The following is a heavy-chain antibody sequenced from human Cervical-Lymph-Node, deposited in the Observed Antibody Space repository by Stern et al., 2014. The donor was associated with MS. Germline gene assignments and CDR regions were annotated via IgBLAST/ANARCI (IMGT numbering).Heavy chain of an antibody. V-gene: IGHV4-31*03. J-gene: IGHJ6*02. CDR1: GGSISSGGYY. CDR3: ARSQGAQDYDFWSGYSTYYYGMDV. CDR2: IYYSGST. Sequence: QVQLQESGPGLVKPSQTLSLTCTVSGGSISSGGYYWSWIRQHPGKGLEWIGYIYYSGSTYYNPSLKSRVTISVDTSKNQFSLKLSSVTAADTAVYYCARSQGAQDYDFWSGYSTYYYGMDVWGQGTTVTVSS. D-gene: IGHD3-3*01.